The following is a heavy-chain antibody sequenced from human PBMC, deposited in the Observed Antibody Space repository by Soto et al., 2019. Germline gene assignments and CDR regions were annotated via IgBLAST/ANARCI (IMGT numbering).Heavy chain of an antibody. CDR2: IIPIFGTA. J-gene: IGHJ4*02. CDR1: GGTFSSYA. D-gene: IGHD2-15*01. Sequence: QMQLVQSGAEVKKPGSSVKVSCKASGGTFSSYAISWVRQAPGQGLEWMGGIIPIFGTANYAQKFQGRVTITADESTSTAYMELSSLRSEDTAVYYCLHKGYCSGGSCHRGLDYWGQGTLVTVSS. CDR3: LHKGYCSGGSCHRGLDY. V-gene: IGHV1-69*01.